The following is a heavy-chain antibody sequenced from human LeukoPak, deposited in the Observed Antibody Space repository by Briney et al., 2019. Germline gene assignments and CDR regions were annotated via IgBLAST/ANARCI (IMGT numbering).Heavy chain of an antibody. J-gene: IGHJ5*02. CDR3: ARLSVSITRRFDL. Sequence: GGSLRLSCAPSGFTLSNYEMNWVRLSPGRGLEWISYITKGGATVLYAESVKGRFTISRDNANSSLYLQMNSLRAEDTAVYFCARLSVSITRRFDLWGQGTLVTVSS. V-gene: IGHV3-48*03. CDR2: ITKGGATV. CDR1: GFTLSNYE. D-gene: IGHD3-3*01.